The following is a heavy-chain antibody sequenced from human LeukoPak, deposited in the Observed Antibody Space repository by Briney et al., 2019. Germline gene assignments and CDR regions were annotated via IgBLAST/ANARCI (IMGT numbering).Heavy chain of an antibody. CDR1: GYTFTSYY. CDR2: INPNSGGT. CDR3: AREGQWLGYNWFDP. V-gene: IGHV1-2*02. Sequence: ASVKVSCKASGYTFTSYYMHWVRQAPGQGLEWMGWINPNSGGTNYAQKFQGRVTMTRDTSISTAYMELSRLRSDDTAVYYCAREGQWLGYNWFDPWGQGTLVTVSS. J-gene: IGHJ5*02. D-gene: IGHD6-19*01.